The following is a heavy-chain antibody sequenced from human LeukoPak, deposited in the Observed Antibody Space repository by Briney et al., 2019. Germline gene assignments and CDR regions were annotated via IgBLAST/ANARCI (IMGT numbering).Heavy chain of an antibody. V-gene: IGHV3-30*04. CDR2: ISYDGSNK. D-gene: IGHD3-3*01. CDR1: GFTFSNYA. Sequence: GGALRLSCATSGFTFSNYAMHWVRQAPGKGLEWVAVISYDGSNKYYADSVKGRFTISRDHSKNTLYLQMNSLRAEDTAVYYCARGGDTIFGVAVCVYWGQGTLVTVSS. J-gene: IGHJ4*02. CDR3: ARGGDTIFGVAVCVY.